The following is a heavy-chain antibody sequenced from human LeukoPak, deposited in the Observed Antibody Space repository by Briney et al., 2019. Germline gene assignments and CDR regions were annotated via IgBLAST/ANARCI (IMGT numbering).Heavy chain of an antibody. V-gene: IGHV3-15*01. D-gene: IGHD3-10*01. CDR1: GFTFSNAW. CDR2: IKSKTDGGTT. Sequence: GGSLRLSCAASGFTFSNAWMSWVRQAPGKGLEWVGRIKSKTDGGTTDYAAPVKGRFTISRDDSKNTLYLQMNSLKTEDTAVYYCTTDYLPLWFGELLEDYWGQGTLVTVSS. J-gene: IGHJ4*02. CDR3: TTDYLPLWFGELLEDY.